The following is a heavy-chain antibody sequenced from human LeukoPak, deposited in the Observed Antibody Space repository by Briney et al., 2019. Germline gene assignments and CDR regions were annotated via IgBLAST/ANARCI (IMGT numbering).Heavy chain of an antibody. Sequence: GASVKVSCKVSGYTLTELSMHWVRQAPGKGLEWMGGFDPEDGETIYAQKFQGRVTMTEDTSTDTAYMELSSLRSEDTAAYYCATDSGYSYENYYYGMDVWGQGTTVTVSS. CDR2: FDPEDGET. V-gene: IGHV1-24*01. CDR3: ATDSGYSYENYYYGMDV. J-gene: IGHJ6*02. CDR1: GYTLTELS. D-gene: IGHD5-18*01.